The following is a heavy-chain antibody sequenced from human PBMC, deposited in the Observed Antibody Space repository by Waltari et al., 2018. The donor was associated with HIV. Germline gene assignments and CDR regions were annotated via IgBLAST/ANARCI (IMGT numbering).Heavy chain of an antibody. Sequence: QVQLQESGPGLVKPSETLSLTCTVSGGSISSYYWSWLRQPPGTGLAWIGYIYYSGSTNYNPSLKSRVTISVDTSKNQFSLKLSSVTAADTAVYYCARADRYDFWSGYLARNYGMDVWGQGTTVTVSS. D-gene: IGHD3-3*01. CDR2: IYYSGST. CDR3: ARADRYDFWSGYLARNYGMDV. J-gene: IGHJ6*02. V-gene: IGHV4-59*01. CDR1: GGSISSYY.